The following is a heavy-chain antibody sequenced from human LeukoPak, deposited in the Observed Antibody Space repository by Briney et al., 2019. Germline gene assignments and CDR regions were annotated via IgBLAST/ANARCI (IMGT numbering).Heavy chain of an antibody. D-gene: IGHD4-11*01. J-gene: IGHJ4*02. Sequence: GGSLRLSCAASGFTFSSYEMNWVRQAPGKGLEWVAVISYDGSNKYYADSVKGRFTISRDNSKNTLYLQMNSLRAEDTAVYYCARDATTVLVFDYWGQGTLVTVSS. CDR1: GFTFSSYE. V-gene: IGHV3-30-3*01. CDR2: ISYDGSNK. CDR3: ARDATTVLVFDY.